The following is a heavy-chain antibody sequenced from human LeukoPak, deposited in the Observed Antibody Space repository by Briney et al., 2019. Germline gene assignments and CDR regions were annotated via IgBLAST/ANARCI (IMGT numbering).Heavy chain of an antibody. CDR3: AKNQAAAAGTGTGDY. Sequence: PGGSLRLSCAASGFTFSSYAMSWVRQAPGKGLEWVSAISGSGGSTYYADSVKGRFTISRDNSENTLYLQMNSLRAEDTAVYYCAKNQAAAAGTGTGDYWGQGTLVTVSS. J-gene: IGHJ4*02. V-gene: IGHV3-23*01. D-gene: IGHD6-13*01. CDR2: ISGSGGST. CDR1: GFTFSSYA.